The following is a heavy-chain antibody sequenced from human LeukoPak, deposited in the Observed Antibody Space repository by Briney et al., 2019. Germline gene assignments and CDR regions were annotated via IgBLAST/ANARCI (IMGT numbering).Heavy chain of an antibody. Sequence: GGSLRLSCAASGFTFSDYYLSWIRQAPGKGLEWISYISSRDSAVYYADSVRGRFTISRDNAKNSLYLQMNSLRAEDTAVYYCARPIVGAAVGDYWGQGTLVTVSS. J-gene: IGHJ4*02. CDR2: ISSRDSAV. V-gene: IGHV3-11*04. CDR1: GFTFSDYY. D-gene: IGHD1-26*01. CDR3: ARPIVGAAVGDY.